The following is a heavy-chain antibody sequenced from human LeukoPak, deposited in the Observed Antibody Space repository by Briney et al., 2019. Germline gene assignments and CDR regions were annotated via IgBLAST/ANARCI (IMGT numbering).Heavy chain of an antibody. J-gene: IGHJ4*02. D-gene: IGHD2-15*01. V-gene: IGHV1-2*02. CDR1: GYTFTVHY. CDR3: ARDDCSGGSCYRT. Sequence: ASVKVSCKASGYTFTVHYIHWVRQAPGQGPEWMGWINPNSGGTKYAEKFQGRVTMTRDTAISTAYMEVGRLTSDDTAVYYCARDDCSGGSCYRTWGQGTLVTVSS. CDR2: INPNSGGT.